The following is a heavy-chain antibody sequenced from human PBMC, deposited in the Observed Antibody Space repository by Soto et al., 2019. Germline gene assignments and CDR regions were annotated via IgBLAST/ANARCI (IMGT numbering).Heavy chain of an antibody. CDR1: GFTFSTSA. D-gene: IGHD1-26*01. Sequence: MQLVQSGPEVKKPGTSVKVSCKASGFTFSTSAVQWVRQARGQRPEWMGWIVGGSGNTNYAQNPQERVIITRDMSTSTVYMELSSLRSDDTAVYFCAARRSGLYAMDVWGQGTTVTVSS. J-gene: IGHJ6*02. CDR3: AARRSGLYAMDV. V-gene: IGHV1-58*01. CDR2: IVGGSGNT.